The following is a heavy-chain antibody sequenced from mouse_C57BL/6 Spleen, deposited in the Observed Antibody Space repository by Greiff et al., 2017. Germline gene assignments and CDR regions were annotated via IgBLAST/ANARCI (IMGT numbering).Heavy chain of an antibody. CDR1: GYTFTDYN. V-gene: IGHV1-18*01. CDR2: INPNNGCT. J-gene: IGHJ1*03. D-gene: IGHD1-1*01. Sequence: VQLKQSGPELVKPGASVKIPCKASGYTFTDYNMDWVKQSHGKSLEWIGDINPNNGCTIYNQKFKGKATLTVDKSSSTAYMELRSLTSEDTAVYYCARGGYYGSSYWYFDVWGTGTTVTVSS. CDR3: ARGGYYGSSYWYFDV.